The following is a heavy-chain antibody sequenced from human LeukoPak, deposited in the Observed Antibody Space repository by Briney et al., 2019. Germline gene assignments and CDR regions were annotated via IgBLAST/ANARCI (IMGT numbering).Heavy chain of an antibody. CDR1: GGXFSGYS. CDR2: ISHGGSA. V-gene: IGHV4-34*01. CDR3: ARASPEGGYYPSGSPLPVDY. J-gene: IGHJ4*02. D-gene: IGHD3-10*01. Sequence: SETLSLTCAVYGGXFSGYSCSWIRQPPGKGLEWIGDISHGGSANYNPSLNSRVTISVDASKNQFTLKLSSGTAADTAVYYCARASPEGGYYPSGSPLPVDYWGQGTLVTVSS.